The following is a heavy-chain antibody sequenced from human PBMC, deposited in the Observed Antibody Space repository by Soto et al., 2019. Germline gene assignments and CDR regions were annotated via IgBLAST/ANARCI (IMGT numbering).Heavy chain of an antibody. V-gene: IGHV5-10-1*01. Sequence: GESLKISCKVSGYSFSSFWITWVRQMPGKGLEWMGRIDPSDSYANYSPSFQGHVTFSADKSINTAYLRWSSLKASDTAMYYCGRVRVDKAEGWFDPWGQGTLVTVSS. CDR2: IDPSDSYA. D-gene: IGHD5-18*01. J-gene: IGHJ5*02. CDR3: GRVRVDKAEGWFDP. CDR1: GYSFSSFW.